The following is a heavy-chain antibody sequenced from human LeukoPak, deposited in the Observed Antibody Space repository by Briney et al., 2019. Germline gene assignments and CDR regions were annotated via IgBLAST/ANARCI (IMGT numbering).Heavy chain of an antibody. CDR1: GYTFTGHI. D-gene: IGHD2-8*01. Sequence: GASVKVSCRASGYTFTGHIMHWVRQAPGQGLEWMGRINPNSGDTKFAQKFQGRVTLTRDTSISTAYMEMSSLTSDDTAVYYCARGNGPENSWSQGTLVIVSS. J-gene: IGHJ4*02. CDR3: ARGNGPENS. V-gene: IGHV1-2*06. CDR2: INPNSGDT.